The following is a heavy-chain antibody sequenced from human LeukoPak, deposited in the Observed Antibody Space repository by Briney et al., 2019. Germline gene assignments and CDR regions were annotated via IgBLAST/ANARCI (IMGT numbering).Heavy chain of an antibody. CDR2: INPSGSFT. D-gene: IGHD3-10*01. CDR3: ARDMIRGVVNH. V-gene: IGHV3-74*01. CDR1: GFTFSSNW. J-gene: IGHJ5*02. Sequence: GGSLRLSCAVSGFTFSSNWIHWVRQVPGKGRVWVSLINPSGSFTTYAYSVKGRFTISRDNAKNTLYMHLNSLRVEDTAVYYCARDMIRGVVNHWGQGTMVTVSS.